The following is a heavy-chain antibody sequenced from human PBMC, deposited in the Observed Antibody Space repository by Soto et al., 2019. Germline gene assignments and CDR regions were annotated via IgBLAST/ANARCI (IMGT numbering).Heavy chain of an antibody. Sequence: GSLRLSCAASGFIVRSNYMTWVRQAPGKWLEWVSVIYSSGNIYYPDSVKGRFTTSRDNSQNTFFLQMNSLRAEDTAVYYCARDSGMIRGNYGMDVWGQGTTVTVSS. CDR2: IYSSGNI. J-gene: IGHJ6*02. V-gene: IGHV3-53*01. D-gene: IGHD3-10*01. CDR3: ARDSGMIRGNYGMDV. CDR1: GFIVRSNY.